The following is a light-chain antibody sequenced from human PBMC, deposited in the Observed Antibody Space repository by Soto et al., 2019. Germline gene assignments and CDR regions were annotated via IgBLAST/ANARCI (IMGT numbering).Light chain of an antibody. CDR2: EVS. V-gene: IGLV2-14*01. CDR1: SSDVGGYNY. J-gene: IGLJ2*01. CDR3: SSYTSSSTL. Sequence: QSALTQPASVSGSPGQSITISCTGTSSDVGGYNYVSWYQQHPGKAPKLMIYEVSNRPSGVSNRFSGSKSGNTASLTIPGLQAEDEADYYCSSYTSSSTLFGGGTKVTVL.